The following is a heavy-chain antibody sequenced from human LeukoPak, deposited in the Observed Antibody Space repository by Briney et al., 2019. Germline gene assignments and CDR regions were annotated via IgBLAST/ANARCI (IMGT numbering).Heavy chain of an antibody. Sequence: ASVKVSCKASGYTFTSYYMHWVRQAPGQGLEWRGIINPSGATPTYAQTFQGRVTMTTHTSTRTVYMELSSLRSEDTAVYYCATDRDYYGSGSYGLVYWRQGTLVTVSS. V-gene: IGHV1-46*01. CDR2: INPSGATP. D-gene: IGHD3-10*01. CDR1: GYTFTSYY. CDR3: ATDRDYYGSGSYGLVY. J-gene: IGHJ4*02.